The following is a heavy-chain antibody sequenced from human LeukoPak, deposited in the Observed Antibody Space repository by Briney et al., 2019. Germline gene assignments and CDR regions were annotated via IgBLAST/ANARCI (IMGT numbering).Heavy chain of an antibody. D-gene: IGHD1-26*01. CDR3: ARDGGIVGVTNYYYGMDV. CDR2: IISIFGTA. J-gene: IGHJ6*02. CDR1: GGTFSSYT. V-gene: IGHV1-69*13. Sequence: PGASVKVSCKASGGTFSSYTISWVRQAPGQGLEWMGGIISIFGTANYAQKFQGRVTITADESTSTAYMELSSLRSEDTAVYYCARDGGIVGVTNYYYGMDVWGQGTTVTVSS.